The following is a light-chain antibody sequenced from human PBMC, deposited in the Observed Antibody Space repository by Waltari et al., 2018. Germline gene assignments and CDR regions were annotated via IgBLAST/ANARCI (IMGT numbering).Light chain of an antibody. CDR1: QSIATY. Sequence: DIQMTQSPSSLSASVGERVTITCRTSQSIATYLNWYQQKPGKAPRLLIYAASSLQSGVPAMFRGSGSETDFTHTISSLGPEEFGYYYCRQSDCAPRTFGQGTKVE. V-gene: IGKV1-39*01. CDR2: AAS. J-gene: IGKJ1*01. CDR3: RQSDCAPRT.